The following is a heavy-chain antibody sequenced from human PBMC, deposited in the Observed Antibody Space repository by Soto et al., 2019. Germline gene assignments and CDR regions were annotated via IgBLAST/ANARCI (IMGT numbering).Heavy chain of an antibody. J-gene: IGHJ6*02. D-gene: IGHD3-3*01. V-gene: IGHV4-61*01. CDR1: GGSVSSGRYY. Sequence: LTLTCTVSGGSVSSGRYYWSWIRQPPGKGLEWIGYIYYSGSTNYNPSLKSRVTISVDTSKNQFSLKLSSVTAADTAVYYCARVNDFWSGTGYYYGMDVWGQGTTVTVSS. CDR3: ARVNDFWSGTGYYYGMDV. CDR2: IYYSGST.